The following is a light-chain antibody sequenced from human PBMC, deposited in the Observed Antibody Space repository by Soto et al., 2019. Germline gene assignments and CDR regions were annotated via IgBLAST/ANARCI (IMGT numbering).Light chain of an antibody. CDR1: QSISSN. V-gene: IGKV3D-15*01. Sequence: EIVMTQSPATLSVSPGERATLSCRASQSISSNLAWYQQKPGQAPRLLIYDASNRATGIPARFSGSGSGTDFTLTITRLESEDFAVYSCHQYGSSPWTFGQGTKVDIK. J-gene: IGKJ1*01. CDR2: DAS. CDR3: HQYGSSPWT.